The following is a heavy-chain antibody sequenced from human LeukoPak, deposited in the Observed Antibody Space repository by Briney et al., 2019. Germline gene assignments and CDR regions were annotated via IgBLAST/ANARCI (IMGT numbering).Heavy chain of an antibody. CDR2: ISSSGSYI. CDR1: GFTVSKNY. J-gene: IGHJ4*02. V-gene: IGHV3-21*01. Sequence: GGSLRLSCSVSGFTVSKNYMSWVRQAPGKGLEWVSSISSSGSYIYYADSVKGRFTISRDNAKNSLYLQMNSLRAEDTAVYYCARDAPGVVVAATHFDYWGQGTLVTVSS. CDR3: ARDAPGVVVAATHFDY. D-gene: IGHD2-15*01.